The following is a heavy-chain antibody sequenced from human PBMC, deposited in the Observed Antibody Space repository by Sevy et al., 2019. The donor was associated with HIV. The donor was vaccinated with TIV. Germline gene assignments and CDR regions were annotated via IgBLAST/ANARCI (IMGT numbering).Heavy chain of an antibody. CDR3: APLTLGGLETWGSFEI. CDR2: FDPKEGEP. V-gene: IGHV1-24*01. D-gene: IGHD3-16*01. CDR1: GYTLTVFS. Sequence: ASVKVSCKVSGYTLTVFSMHWVRQAPGKGPEWMGGFDPKEGEPIYAQRFQGRVIMTEGTSTDTAYMELSGLRSEDTAIYYCAPLTLGGLETWGSFEIWGQGTPVTVSS. J-gene: IGHJ1*01.